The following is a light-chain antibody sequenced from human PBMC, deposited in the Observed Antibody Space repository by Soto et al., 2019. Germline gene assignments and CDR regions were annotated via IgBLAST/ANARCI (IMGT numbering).Light chain of an antibody. V-gene: IGLV1-44*01. Sequence: QSVLTQPPSASGTPGQRVTISCSGSSSNIESNTVTWYQQLPGTAPKLVIYSNYDRPSGVPDRFSGSTSGTSASLVIRGLQSEDGADYYCAAWDDILNGYVFGGGTKLTVL. CDR2: SNY. CDR1: SSNIESNT. J-gene: IGLJ1*01. CDR3: AAWDDILNGYV.